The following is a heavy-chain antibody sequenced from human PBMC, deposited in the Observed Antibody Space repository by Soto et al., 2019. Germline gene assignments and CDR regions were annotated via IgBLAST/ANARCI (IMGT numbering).Heavy chain of an antibody. CDR2: IGGSGGT. Sequence: EVQLLESGGGLVQPGGSLRLSCTASGFTFSSYAMSWVRLAPGKGLEWFSSIGGSGGTYYAASVKGRFTISRDNSKNMLYLHLHSLRDEDTAMYYCAKGQGWSYYYDSWGQGTLVTVSS. V-gene: IGHV3-23*01. CDR1: GFTFSSYA. D-gene: IGHD2-15*01. CDR3: AKGQGWSYYYDS. J-gene: IGHJ4*02.